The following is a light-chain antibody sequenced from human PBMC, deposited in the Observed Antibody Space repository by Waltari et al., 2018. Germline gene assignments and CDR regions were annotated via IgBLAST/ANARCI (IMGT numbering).Light chain of an antibody. V-gene: IGKV3-11*01. CDR3: QQRSNWPLLT. J-gene: IGKJ4*01. Sequence: EIVLTQSPANLSLSPGERATLPCRASQSVSSYLAWYQQKPGQAPRLLIYDASNRATGIPARFSGSGSGTDFTLTISSLEPEDFAVYYCQQRSNWPLLTFGGGTKVEIK. CDR2: DAS. CDR1: QSVSSY.